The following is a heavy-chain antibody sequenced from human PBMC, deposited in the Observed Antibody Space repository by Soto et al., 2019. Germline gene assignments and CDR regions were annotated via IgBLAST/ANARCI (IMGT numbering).Heavy chain of an antibody. J-gene: IGHJ6*02. CDR2: ISTSGGTT. CDR3: AKGPTTFGVVITYSFYYGVGV. V-gene: IGHV3-23*01. Sequence: GGSLRLSCAASGFIFSNAAMSWVRQAPGKGLEWVSSISTSGGTTYYADSVKGRFTISRDNSRNTLYLQINSLRAEDTALYYCAKGPTTFGVVITYSFYYGVGVGGQGTTVTGSS. CDR1: GFIFSNAA. D-gene: IGHD3-3*01.